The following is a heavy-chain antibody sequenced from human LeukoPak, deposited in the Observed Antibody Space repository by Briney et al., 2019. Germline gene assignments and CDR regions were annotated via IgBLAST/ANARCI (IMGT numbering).Heavy chain of an antibody. CDR3: AGNLYTRFGDC. J-gene: IGHJ4*02. CDR2: INSDGSST. V-gene: IGHV3-74*01. CDR1: GFTFSDYW. Sequence: GGSLRLSCAASGFTFSDYWMHWVRQTPEKGLVRVSRINSDGSSTIYADSVKGRFTISRDNAQNTLYLQMNSLRAEDTAVYYCAGNLYTRFGDCWGQGALVTVSS. D-gene: IGHD2-2*01.